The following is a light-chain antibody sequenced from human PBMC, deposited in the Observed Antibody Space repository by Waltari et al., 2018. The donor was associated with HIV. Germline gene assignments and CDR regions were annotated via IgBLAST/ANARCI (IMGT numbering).Light chain of an antibody. CDR1: SSDVGGYNY. Sequence: QSALTQPASVSGSPGQSIAISCTGTSSDVGGYNYVSWYQQHPGKAPKLMIYEVGNRTSGVSNRVSGSKSGNTASLTISGLQAEDEADYYCSSYTSSSTLNVFGTGTKVTVL. J-gene: IGLJ1*01. CDR3: SSYTSSSTLNV. CDR2: EVG. V-gene: IGLV2-14*01.